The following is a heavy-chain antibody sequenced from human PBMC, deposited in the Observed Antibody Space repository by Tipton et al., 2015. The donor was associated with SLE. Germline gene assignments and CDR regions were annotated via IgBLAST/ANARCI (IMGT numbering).Heavy chain of an antibody. CDR2: ISYSGFT. CDR3: ARVVPTNMREWGLGY. V-gene: IGHV4-59*01. D-gene: IGHD2-2*01. J-gene: IGHJ4*02. CDR1: GGSINYYY. Sequence: TLSLTCTVSGGSINYYYWGWIRQPPGKGLEWIGYISYSGFTNYNASLKSRVSISLDASKNQFSLKLTSVTAADTAIYYCARVVPTNMREWGLGYWGQGTLVTVSS.